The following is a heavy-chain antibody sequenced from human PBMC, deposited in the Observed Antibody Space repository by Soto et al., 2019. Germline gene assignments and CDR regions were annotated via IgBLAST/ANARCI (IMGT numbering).Heavy chain of an antibody. CDR1: GFSLSTSGVG. CDR2: IYWNDDK. V-gene: IGHV2-5*01. CDR3: AHSPPQYCSGGSCYLNFDY. D-gene: IGHD2-15*01. J-gene: IGHJ4*02. Sequence: ESGPTLVNPTQTLTLTCTFSGFSLSTSGVGVGWIRQPPGKALEWLALIYWNDDKRYSPSLKSRLTITKDTSKNQVVLTMTNMDPVDTATYYCAHSPPQYCSGGSCYLNFDYWGQGTLVTVSS.